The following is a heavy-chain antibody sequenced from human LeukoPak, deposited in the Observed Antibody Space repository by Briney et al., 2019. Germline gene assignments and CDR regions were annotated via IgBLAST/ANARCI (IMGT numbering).Heavy chain of an antibody. V-gene: IGHV4-39*07. CDR1: GGSISSSSYY. J-gene: IGHJ4*02. CDR2: IYHGGST. D-gene: IGHD3-22*01. CDR3: AASYYYDSSGYLTFDY. Sequence: SETLSLTCTVSGGSISSSSYYWGWIRQPPGKGLEWIGSIYHGGSTYYNPSLRSRVTISVDTSKNQISLKLSSVTAADTAVYYCAASYYYDSSGYLTFDYWGQGTLVTVSS.